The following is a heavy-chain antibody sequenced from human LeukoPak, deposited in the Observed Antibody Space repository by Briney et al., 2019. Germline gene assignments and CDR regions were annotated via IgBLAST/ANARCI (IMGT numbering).Heavy chain of an antibody. V-gene: IGHV3-9*01. J-gene: IGHJ4*02. Sequence: GGSLRLSRAASGFTFDDYAMHWVRHAPGKGLEWVSGISWNSGSIGYADSVKGRFTISRDNAKNSLYLQMNSLRAEDTALYYCAKDSWEDCSGGSCYSGFDYWGQGTLVTVSS. CDR3: AKDSWEDCSGGSCYSGFDY. D-gene: IGHD2-15*01. CDR1: GFTFDDYA. CDR2: ISWNSGSI.